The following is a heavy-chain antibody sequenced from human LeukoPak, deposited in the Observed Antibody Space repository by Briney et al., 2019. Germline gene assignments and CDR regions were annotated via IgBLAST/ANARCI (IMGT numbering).Heavy chain of an antibody. V-gene: IGHV4-61*02. D-gene: IGHD1-26*01. J-gene: IGHJ4*02. Sequence: SQTLSLTWNVSGGSISSGSYYWGWIRQPAGKGLEWIGRIYTSGSTHYNPSLKSRVTISVDTSKNQFSLKLTSVTAADTAVYYCARGPEWELPNDYYFDCWGQGTLVTVSS. CDR1: GGSISSGSYY. CDR3: ARGPEWELPNDYYFDC. CDR2: IYTSGST.